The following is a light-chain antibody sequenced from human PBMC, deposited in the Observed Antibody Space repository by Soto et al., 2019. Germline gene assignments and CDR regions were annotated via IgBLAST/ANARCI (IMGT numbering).Light chain of an antibody. CDR2: EVS. Sequence: QSVLTQPPSASGSPGQSVTISCTGTSSDVGGNNYVSWYQQHPGKAPKLMIYEVSKRPSGVPDRFSGSKSGNTASLTVSGLQAEDEADYYCSSYAGSNNFPYVFGTGTKVTVL. V-gene: IGLV2-8*01. CDR1: SSDVGGNNY. J-gene: IGLJ1*01. CDR3: SSYAGSNNFPYV.